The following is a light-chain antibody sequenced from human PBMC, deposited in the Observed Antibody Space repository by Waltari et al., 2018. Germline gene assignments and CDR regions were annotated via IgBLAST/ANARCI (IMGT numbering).Light chain of an antibody. Sequence: QSALTQPASVSGSPGQSITISCTGTSSHIGSYNLVSWYHQHPGKAPKLMIYDVTKRHSGISSRFSGSKSGITASLTISGLQAEDEADYYCCSYAGFSTVVFGGGTKLTVL. CDR2: DVT. CDR3: CSYAGFSTVV. J-gene: IGLJ2*01. V-gene: IGLV2-23*02. CDR1: SSHIGSYNL.